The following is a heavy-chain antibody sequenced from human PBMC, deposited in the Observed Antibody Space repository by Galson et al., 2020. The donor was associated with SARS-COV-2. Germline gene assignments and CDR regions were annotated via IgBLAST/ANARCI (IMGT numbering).Heavy chain of an antibody. J-gene: IGHJ6*02. CDR3: AGDRLRYFDYYYYGMDV. CDR2: TIPIFGTA. Sequence: SVKVSCKASGGTFSSYAISWVRQAPGQGLEWMGGTIPIFGTANYAQKFQGRVTITADASTSPPYMELSSLRSEATAVYYCAGDRLRYFDYYYYGMDVWVHGTTVTVSS. CDR1: GGTFSSYA. V-gene: IGHV1-69*13. D-gene: IGHD3-9*01.